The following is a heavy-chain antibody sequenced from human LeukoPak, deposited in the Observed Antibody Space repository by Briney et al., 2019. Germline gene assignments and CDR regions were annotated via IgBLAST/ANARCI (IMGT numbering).Heavy chain of an antibody. Sequence: GGSLRLSCAASGFTFSSYVMHWVRQAPGKGLEWVAVIWYDGSDKYYADSVKGRFTISRDNSKNTLYLQMNSLRAEDTAVYYCARESVPYYYDSSGSDAFDIWGQGTMVTVSS. CDR3: ARESVPYYYDSSGSDAFDI. CDR2: IWYDGSDK. J-gene: IGHJ3*02. D-gene: IGHD3-22*01. CDR1: GFTFSSYV. V-gene: IGHV3-33*01.